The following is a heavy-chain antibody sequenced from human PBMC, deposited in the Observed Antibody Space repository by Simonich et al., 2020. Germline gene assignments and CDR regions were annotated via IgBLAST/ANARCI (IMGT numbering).Heavy chain of an antibody. D-gene: IGHD1-26*01. CDR2: INHNGST. Sequence: QVQLQQWGAGLLKPSETLSLTCAVYGGSLSGYYWSWIRQPPGKGMEWIGEINHNGSTNYNPSRKSRVTISVDTSKNQFSLKLSSVTAAYTAVYYCARGLIGGSYYYWGQGTLVTVSS. CDR3: ARGLIGGSYYY. J-gene: IGHJ4*02. V-gene: IGHV4-34*01. CDR1: GGSLSGYY.